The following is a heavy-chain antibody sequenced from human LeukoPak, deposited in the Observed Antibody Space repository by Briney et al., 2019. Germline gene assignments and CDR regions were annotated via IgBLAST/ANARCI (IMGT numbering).Heavy chain of an antibody. D-gene: IGHD2/OR15-2a*01. Sequence: SETLSLTCTVSGGSISSYYWSWIRQPPGKGLEWIGYIYYSGSTNYNPSLKSRVTISVDTSKNQFSLKLSSVTAADTAVYYCARETIDTTRNDFWGQGTLVAVSS. V-gene: IGHV4-59*08. CDR1: GGSISSYY. CDR3: ARETIDTTRNDF. J-gene: IGHJ4*02. CDR2: IYYSGST.